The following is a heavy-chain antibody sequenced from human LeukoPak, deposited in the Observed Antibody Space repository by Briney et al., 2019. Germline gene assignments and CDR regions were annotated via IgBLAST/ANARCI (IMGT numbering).Heavy chain of an antibody. J-gene: IGHJ4*02. CDR1: GFTFSSYG. Sequence: GGPLRLSCAASGFTFSSYGMHWVRQAPGKGLEWVAFIRYDGSNKYYADSVKGRFTISRDNSKNTLYLQMNSLRAEDTAVYYCAKDRRYYGSGSYFPYFDYWGQGTLVTVSS. CDR3: AKDRRYYGSGSYFPYFDY. CDR2: IRYDGSNK. D-gene: IGHD3-10*01. V-gene: IGHV3-30*02.